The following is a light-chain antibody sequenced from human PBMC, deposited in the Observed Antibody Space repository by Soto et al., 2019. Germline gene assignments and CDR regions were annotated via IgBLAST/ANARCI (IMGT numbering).Light chain of an antibody. CDR3: QQLKSSLLT. V-gene: IGKV1-9*01. CDR2: AAS. Sequence: IQLTRSPSSLSASVGDRVTIACRASQGISSYLAWYQQKPGKAPQLLIYAASTLQSGVPSRFSGSGSGTDFTLTISSLQPEDFVTYYCQQLKSSLLTFGPGIKVEIX. J-gene: IGKJ1*01. CDR1: QGISSY.